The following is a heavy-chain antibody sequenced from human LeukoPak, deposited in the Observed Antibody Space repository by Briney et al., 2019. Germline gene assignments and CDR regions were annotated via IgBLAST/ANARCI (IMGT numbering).Heavy chain of an antibody. J-gene: IGHJ4*01. V-gene: IGHV1-46*01. CDR1: GYTFTNYY. D-gene: IGHD3-16*01. CDR3: AREEEGGTFDY. Sequence: ASVKVSCTASGYTFTNYYMHWVRQAPGQGLEWMGIIRHSGGTIYAQKFQGRVAMTGYTSTSTVYMELSSLRSEDTALYYCAREEEGGTFDYWGQGTLVTVSS. CDR2: IRHSGGT.